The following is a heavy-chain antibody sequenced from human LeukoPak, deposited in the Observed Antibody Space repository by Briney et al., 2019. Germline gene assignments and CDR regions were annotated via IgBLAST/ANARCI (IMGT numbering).Heavy chain of an antibody. CDR2: IYYSGST. J-gene: IGHJ4*02. D-gene: IGHD3-22*01. CDR1: GGSIRSSSYY. V-gene: IGHV4-39*01. Sequence: SETLSLTXTVSGGSIRSSSYYWGWIRQPPGKGLEWIGSIYYSGSTYYNPSLKSRVTISVDTSKNQFSLKLSSVTAADTAVYYCASHEVGRYYDSSGYYYPYDYWGQGTLVTVSS. CDR3: ASHEVGRYYDSSGYYYPYDY.